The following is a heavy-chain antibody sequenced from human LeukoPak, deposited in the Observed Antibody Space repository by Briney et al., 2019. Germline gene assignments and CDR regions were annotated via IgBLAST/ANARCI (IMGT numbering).Heavy chain of an antibody. CDR2: IKDDGSEK. CDR1: GFTFSSYW. CDR3: ARRLSGSYYAYFDC. D-gene: IGHD1-26*01. J-gene: IGHJ4*02. V-gene: IGHV3-7*01. Sequence: GRSLRLSCAASGFTFSSYWMSWVRQAPGKGLEWVANIKDDGSEKYYVDSMKGRFTISRDNAKNSLYLQMNSLRAEDTAVYYCARRLSGSYYAYFDCWGQGTLVTVSS.